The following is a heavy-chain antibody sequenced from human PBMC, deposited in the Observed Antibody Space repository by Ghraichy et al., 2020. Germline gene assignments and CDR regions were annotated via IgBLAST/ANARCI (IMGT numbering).Heavy chain of an antibody. CDR2: INHSGST. CDR3: ARHRVWEGAYYYGLGSYPRNYGMDV. J-gene: IGHJ6*02. CDR1: GGSFSGYY. V-gene: IGHV4-34*01. D-gene: IGHD3-10*01. Sequence: SETLSLTCAVYGGSFSGYYWSWIRQPPGKGLEWIGEINHSGSTNYNPSLKSRVTISVDTSKNQFSLKLSSVTAADTAVYYCARHRVWEGAYYYGLGSYPRNYGMDVWGQGTTVTVSS.